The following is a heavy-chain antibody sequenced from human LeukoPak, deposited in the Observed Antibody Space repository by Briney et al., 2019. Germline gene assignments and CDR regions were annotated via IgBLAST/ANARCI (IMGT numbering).Heavy chain of an antibody. CDR3: ARASNDYGDYVDPTEYYFDY. CDR2: IYHSGST. V-gene: IGHV4-30-2*01. Sequence: SETLSLTCAVSGGSISSGGSSWSWIRQPPGKGLEWIGYIYHSGSTYYNPSLKSRVTISVDRSKNQFSLKLSSVTAADTAVYYCARASNDYGDYVDPTEYYFDYWGQGTLVTVSS. J-gene: IGHJ4*02. CDR1: GGSISSGGSS. D-gene: IGHD4-17*01.